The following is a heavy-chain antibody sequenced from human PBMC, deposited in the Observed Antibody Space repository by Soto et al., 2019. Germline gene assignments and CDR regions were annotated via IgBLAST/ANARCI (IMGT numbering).Heavy chain of an antibody. J-gene: IGHJ4*02. Sequence: PSETLSLTCTVSGGSISSSSYYWGWIRQPPGKGLEWIGSIYYSGSTYYNPSLKSRVTISVDTSKNQFSLKLSSVTAADTAVYYCAGKTYVVSGATANFDYWGQGTLVTVSS. V-gene: IGHV4-39*01. CDR2: IYYSGST. CDR3: AGKTYVVSGATANFDY. CDR1: GGSISSSSYY. D-gene: IGHD1-26*01.